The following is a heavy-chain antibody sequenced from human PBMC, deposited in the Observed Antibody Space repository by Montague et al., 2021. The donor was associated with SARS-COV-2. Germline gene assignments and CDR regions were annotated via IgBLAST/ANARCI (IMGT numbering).Heavy chain of an antibody. D-gene: IGHD3-22*01. CDR3: VRGTKRVFTYDYDSSGYASDY. J-gene: IGHJ4*02. CDR2: IYHTGST. Sequence: SETLSLTCVVSGDSISTDNWWTWVRPPPGKGLEWVGEIYHTGSTKYKPSLKSRVTISVDTSKNQFSLKLSSVTAADTAVYYCVRGTKRVFTYDYDSSGYASDYWGQGTLVTVSS. V-gene: IGHV4-4*02. CDR1: GDSISTDNW.